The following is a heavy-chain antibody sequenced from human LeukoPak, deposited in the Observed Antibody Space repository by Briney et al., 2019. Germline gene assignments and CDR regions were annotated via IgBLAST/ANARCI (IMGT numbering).Heavy chain of an antibody. J-gene: IGHJ6*03. V-gene: IGHV4-39*01. Sequence: PSETLSLTCTVSGGSISSSSYYWGWIRQPPGKGLEWIGSIYYSGSTYYNPSLKSRVTISVDTSKNQFSLKLSSVTAADTAVYYCARAHYDFWSGVYYYYYMDVWGKGPRSPSP. CDR3: ARAHYDFWSGVYYYYYMDV. CDR2: IYYSGST. D-gene: IGHD3-3*01. CDR1: GGSISSSSYY.